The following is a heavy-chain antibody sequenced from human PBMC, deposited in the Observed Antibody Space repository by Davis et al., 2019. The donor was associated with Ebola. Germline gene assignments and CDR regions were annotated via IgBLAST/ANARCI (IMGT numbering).Heavy chain of an antibody. CDR2: IYYSGST. D-gene: IGHD3-10*01. J-gene: IGHJ4*02. V-gene: IGHV4-39*01. CDR1: GFTFSSYW. Sequence: GSLRLSCAASGFTFSSYWMSWVRQPPGKGLEWIGSIYYSGSTYYNPSLKSRVTISVDTSKNQFSLKLSSVTAADTAVYYCARGPGFPDYWGQGTLVTVSS. CDR3: ARGPGFPDY.